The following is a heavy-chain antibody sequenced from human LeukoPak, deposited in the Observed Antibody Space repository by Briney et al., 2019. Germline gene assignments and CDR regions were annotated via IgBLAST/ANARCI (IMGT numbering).Heavy chain of an antibody. CDR2: ISSSGSTI. CDR1: GFTFSSYE. V-gene: IGHV3-48*03. CDR3: VRSGRGVDSFYFYMDV. J-gene: IGHJ6*03. Sequence: PGGSLRLSCAASGFTFSSYEMNWVRQAPGKGLEWVSYISSSGSTIYYADSVKGRFTISRDNAKNSLYLQMNSLRAEDTAVYYCVRSGRGVDSFYFYMDVWGKGTTVTVSS. D-gene: IGHD3-10*01.